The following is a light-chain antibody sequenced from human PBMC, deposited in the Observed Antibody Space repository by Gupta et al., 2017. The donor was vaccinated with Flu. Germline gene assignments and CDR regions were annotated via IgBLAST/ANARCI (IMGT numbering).Light chain of an antibody. CDR2: KAS. CDR1: QNINKW. V-gene: IGKV1-5*03. J-gene: IGKJ2*01. CDR3: QQYSGYSYT. Sequence: DIQMTQSPSTLSASVGDRVTITCRASQNINKWLAWYQQKPGKAPSLLIYKASTLETGVPSRFSGSGSGTDFTLTISSLQPDDFATYYCQQYSGYSYTFGQGTXLEIK.